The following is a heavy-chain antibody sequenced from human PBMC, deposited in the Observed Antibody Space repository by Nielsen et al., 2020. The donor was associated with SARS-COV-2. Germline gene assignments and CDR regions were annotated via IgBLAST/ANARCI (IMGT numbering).Heavy chain of an antibody. CDR2: ISWNSGSI. J-gene: IGHJ6*02. CDR1: GFTFDDYA. D-gene: IGHD1-1*01. V-gene: IGHV3-9*01. Sequence: GGSLRLSCAASGFTFDDYAMHWVRQAPGKGLEWVSGISWNSGSIGYADSVKGRFTISRDNAKNSLYLQMNSLRAEDTALYYCAKLEGGTGTTWDYYYGMDVWGQGTTVTVSS. CDR3: AKLEGGTGTTWDYYYGMDV.